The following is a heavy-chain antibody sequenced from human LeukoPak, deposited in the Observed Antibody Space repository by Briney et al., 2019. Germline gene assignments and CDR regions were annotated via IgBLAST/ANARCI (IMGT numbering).Heavy chain of an antibody. CDR3: ARASHWYYFDY. D-gene: IGHD2-8*02. CDR2: ISSSSSYI. V-gene: IGHV3-21*01. Sequence: GGSLRLSCAASGFTFSSYAMNWVRQAPGKGLEWVSSISSSSSYIYYADSVKGRFTISRDNAKNSLYLQMNSLRAEDTAVYYCARASHWYYFDYWGQGTLVTVSS. J-gene: IGHJ4*02. CDR1: GFTFSSYA.